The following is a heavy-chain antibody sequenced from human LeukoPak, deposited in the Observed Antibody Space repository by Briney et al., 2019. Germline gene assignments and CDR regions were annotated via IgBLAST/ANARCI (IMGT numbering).Heavy chain of an antibody. Sequence: GGSLRLSCAASAFTFSSYAMSWVRQAPGEGLEWVSAISDSGGSTDYADSVKGRVPISRDSSTNTLYLQMSSLRTEDTALYYCAKEGGYCVSSSCPRRVDCWGQGTLVTVSS. CDR1: AFTFSSYA. CDR2: ISDSGGST. V-gene: IGHV3-23*01. J-gene: IGHJ4*02. D-gene: IGHD2-2*01. CDR3: AKEGGYCVSSSCPRRVDC.